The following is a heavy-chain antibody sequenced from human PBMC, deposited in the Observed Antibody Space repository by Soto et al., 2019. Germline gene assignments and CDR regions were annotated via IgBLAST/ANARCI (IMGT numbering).Heavy chain of an antibody. D-gene: IGHD2-21*02. Sequence: SVKVSCKASGGTFSSYAISWVRQAPGQGLEWMGGIIPIFGTANYAQKFQGRVTITADESTSTAYMELSSLRSEDTAVYYCARDRGCGGDCYTFDYWGQGTLVTVSS. J-gene: IGHJ4*02. CDR3: ARDRGCGGDCYTFDY. V-gene: IGHV1-69*13. CDR1: GGTFSSYA. CDR2: IIPIFGTA.